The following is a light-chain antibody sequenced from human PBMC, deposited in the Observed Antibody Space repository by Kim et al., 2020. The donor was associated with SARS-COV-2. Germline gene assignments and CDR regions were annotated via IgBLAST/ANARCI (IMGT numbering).Light chain of an antibody. V-gene: IGLV3-25*03. CDR3: QSADSSHWV. J-gene: IGLJ3*02. Sequence: SYELTQPPSVSVSPGHTARITCSGDALPKQYAYWYQQKPGQAPVLVIYKDSERPSGIPERFSGSSSGTTVTLTISGVQAEDEADYYCQSADSSHWVFGGGTQLTVL. CDR1: ALPKQY. CDR2: KDS.